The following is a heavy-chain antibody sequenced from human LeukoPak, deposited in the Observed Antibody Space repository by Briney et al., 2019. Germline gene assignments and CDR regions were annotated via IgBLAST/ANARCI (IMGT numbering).Heavy chain of an antibody. V-gene: IGHV3-30*02. CDR1: GFTFSIYT. CDR3: AKGATVTPDYYYYYMDV. J-gene: IGHJ6*03. D-gene: IGHD4-17*01. Sequence: PGGSLRLSCAASGFTFSIYTMNWVRQAPGKGLEWVAFIRYDGSNKYYVDSVKGRFTISRDNSKNTLYLQMNSLRAEDTAVYYCAKGATVTPDYYYYYMDVWGKGTTVTVSS. CDR2: IRYDGSNK.